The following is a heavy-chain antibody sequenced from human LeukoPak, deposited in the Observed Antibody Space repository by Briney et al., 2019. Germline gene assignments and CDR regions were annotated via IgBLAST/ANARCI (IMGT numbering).Heavy chain of an antibody. CDR1: GFTFSNYW. D-gene: IGHD2-21*02. Sequence: GGSLKLSCAASGFTFSNYWMTWVRQAPGKGLEWVANIKHDGSEDYYLDSVKGRFTVSRDNAKSSMWLQMNSLRDEDTAVYYCASDGRAYCGGDCYPLYWGQGTLVTVSS. V-gene: IGHV3-7*01. J-gene: IGHJ4*02. CDR3: ASDGRAYCGGDCYPLY. CDR2: IKHDGSED.